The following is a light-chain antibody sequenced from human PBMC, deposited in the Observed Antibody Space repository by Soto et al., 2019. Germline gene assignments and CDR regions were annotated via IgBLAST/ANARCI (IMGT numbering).Light chain of an antibody. CDR2: GSS. CDR3: HQYGSSPPYT. CDR1: QSVTNNY. V-gene: IGKV3-20*01. J-gene: IGKJ2*01. Sequence: EVVLTQSPGTLSLSPGESATLSCRASQSVTNNYFAWYQQKPGQAPRLLIFGSSDRATGIPDRFSGSGSGTAVTLTISRLEHEDFEVYYCHQYGSSPPYTFGQGTKLEIK.